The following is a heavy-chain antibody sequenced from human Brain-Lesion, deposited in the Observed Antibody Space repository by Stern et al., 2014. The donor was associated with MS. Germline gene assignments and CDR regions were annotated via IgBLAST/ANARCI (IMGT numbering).Heavy chain of an antibody. J-gene: IGHJ6*02. CDR2: IFNSGST. V-gene: IGHV4-61*02. CDR1: GGSISSGGYY. Sequence: QLQLQESGPGLVKPSQTLSLSCTVSGGSISSGGYYWSWIRQPAGKGLEWIGRIFNSGSTSYNPSLKSRGTISTDTSKNQFSLRLNSMTAADTAVYYCARGRVVPGFQYYATDVWGQGTTVIVSS. CDR3: ARGRVVPGFQYYATDV. D-gene: IGHD2-2*01.